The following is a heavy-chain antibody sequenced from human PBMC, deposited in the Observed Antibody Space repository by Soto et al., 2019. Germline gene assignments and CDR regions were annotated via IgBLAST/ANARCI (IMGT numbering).Heavy chain of an antibody. Sequence: PSETLSLTCTVSGGSISSGGYYWSWIRQHPGKGLEWIGYIYYSGSTYYNPSLKSRVTISVDTSKNQFSLKLSSVTAADTAVYYCARGSKQLVTFPPDYWGQGTLVTVSS. CDR1: GGSISSGGYY. D-gene: IGHD6-6*01. V-gene: IGHV4-31*03. CDR2: IYYSGST. CDR3: ARGSKQLVTFPPDY. J-gene: IGHJ4*02.